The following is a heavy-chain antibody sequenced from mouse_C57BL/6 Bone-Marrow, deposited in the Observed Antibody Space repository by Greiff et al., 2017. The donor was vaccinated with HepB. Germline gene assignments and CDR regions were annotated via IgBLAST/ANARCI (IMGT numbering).Heavy chain of an antibody. V-gene: IGHV1-18*01. J-gene: IGHJ3*01. Sequence: EVKVVESGPELVKPGASVKIPCKASGYTFTDYNMDWVKQSHGKSLEWIGDINPNNGGTIYNQKFKGKATLTVDKSSSTAYMELRSLTSEDTAVYYCARRTLWDWFACWGQGTLVTVSA. CDR1: GYTFTDYN. CDR3: ARRTLWDWFAC. D-gene: IGHD4-1*01. CDR2: INPNNGGT.